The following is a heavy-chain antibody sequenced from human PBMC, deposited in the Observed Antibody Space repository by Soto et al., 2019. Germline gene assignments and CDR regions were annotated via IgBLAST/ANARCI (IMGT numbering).Heavy chain of an antibody. CDR3: ARDSGSYMYVSD. J-gene: IGHJ4*02. CDR1: GYTFTSSG. CDR2: ISAYNGET. D-gene: IGHD1-26*01. Sequence: QVQLVQSGAEVKKPGASVKVSCKASGYTFTSSGFSWVRQAPGQGLEWMAWISAYNGETHYAQKFQGRVTMTTDASTSTSYVELRSLRSDDTAVYYCARDSGSYMYVSDRGQGTLVTVSS. V-gene: IGHV1-18*01.